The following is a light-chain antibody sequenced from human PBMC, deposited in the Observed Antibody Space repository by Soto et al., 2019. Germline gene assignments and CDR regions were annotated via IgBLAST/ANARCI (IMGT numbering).Light chain of an antibody. J-gene: IGLJ1*01. CDR2: DVT. V-gene: IGLV2-14*01. CDR3: TSXXXXXXYV. Sequence: QSALTQPASVSGSPGQSIAISCTGTSSDVGAYNYVFWYQQYPGKAPKLIIYDVTNRPSGVSDRFSGSKSGNTASLTISGXXAEDXADYYCTSXXXXXXYVFGTGT. CDR1: SSDVGAYNY.